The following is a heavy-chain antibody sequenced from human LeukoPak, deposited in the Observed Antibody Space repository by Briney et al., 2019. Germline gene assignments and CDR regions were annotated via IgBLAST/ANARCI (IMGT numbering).Heavy chain of an antibody. Sequence: ASVKVSCKASGYTFTSYGISWVRQAPGQGLEWMGWISAYNGNTNYAQKLQGRVTMTTDTSTSTAYMELRSLRSDDTAVYYCARAESLYYDFWSGYYLVSYFDYWGQGTLVTVSS. V-gene: IGHV1-18*01. D-gene: IGHD3-3*01. CDR2: ISAYNGNT. CDR3: ARAESLYYDFWSGYYLVSYFDY. J-gene: IGHJ4*02. CDR1: GYTFTSYG.